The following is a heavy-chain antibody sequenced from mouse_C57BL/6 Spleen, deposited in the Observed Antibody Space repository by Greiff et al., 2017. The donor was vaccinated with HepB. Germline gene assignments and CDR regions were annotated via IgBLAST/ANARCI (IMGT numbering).Heavy chain of an antibody. CDR2: IDPSDSYT. CDR1: GYTFTSYW. CDR3: ARHGDAIDY. J-gene: IGHJ4*01. V-gene: IGHV1-50*01. Sequence: QVQLQQPGAELVKPGASVKLSCKASGYTFTSYWMQWVKQRPGQGLEWIGEIDPSDSYTNYNQKFKGKATLTVDTSSSTAYMQLSSLTSEDSAVYYCARHGDAIDYWGQGTSVTVSS.